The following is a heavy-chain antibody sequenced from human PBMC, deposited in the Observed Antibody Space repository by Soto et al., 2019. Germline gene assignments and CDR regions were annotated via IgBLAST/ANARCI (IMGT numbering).Heavy chain of an antibody. Sequence: EVQLVESGGGLVKPGGSLRLSCAASGFTFSSYRLNWVRQAPGKGLEWVSSISSSSRYIYYADSVKGRFTISRDNAKNSLYLQMNSLRAEDTAVYYCARDPSDLWEPDQYFQPWGQVTLVTVSS. J-gene: IGHJ1*01. CDR1: GFTFSSYR. D-gene: IGHD1-26*01. CDR3: ARDPSDLWEPDQYFQP. CDR2: ISSSSRYI. V-gene: IGHV3-21*01.